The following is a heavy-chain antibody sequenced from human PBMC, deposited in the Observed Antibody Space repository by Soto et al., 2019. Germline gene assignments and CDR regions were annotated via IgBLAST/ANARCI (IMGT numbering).Heavy chain of an antibody. Sequence: EVQLLESGGGLVQPGGSLRLSCAASGFTFNNYAMTWVRQAPGKGLEWVSAISGGGDTTSYADSVKGGFTVSRDGSNNTLYLQMSSLRAEDTALYYCAKGRGGSGSLTPRVDFWGQGTLVTVSS. CDR3: AKGRGGSGSLTPRVDF. CDR2: ISGGGDTT. J-gene: IGHJ4*02. D-gene: IGHD3-10*01. V-gene: IGHV3-23*01. CDR1: GFTFNNYA.